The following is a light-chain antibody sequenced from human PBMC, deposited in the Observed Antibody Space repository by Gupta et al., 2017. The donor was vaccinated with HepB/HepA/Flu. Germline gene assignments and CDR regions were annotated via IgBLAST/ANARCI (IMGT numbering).Light chain of an antibody. V-gene: IGLV2-14*03. J-gene: IGLJ1*01. CDR1: SSDVGAYNY. CDR3: TSFTGRLTYV. Sequence: QSALTQPASVSGSPGQSITLSCTGTSSDVGAYNYVSWYQHYPGKAPKLIIYDVYYRPSGVSNRFSGSKSGNTASLTISELQAEDEADYYCTSFTGRLTYVFGSGTKVTVL. CDR2: DVY.